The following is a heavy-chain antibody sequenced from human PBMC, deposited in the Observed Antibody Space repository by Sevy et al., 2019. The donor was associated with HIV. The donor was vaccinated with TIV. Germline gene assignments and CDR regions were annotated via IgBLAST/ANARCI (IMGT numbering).Heavy chain of an antibody. Sequence: SETLSLTCAVSGDSISSGGYSWNWIRQPPGKGLEWIGYMYHSGSTYYSPSLQSRVTISVDRSKNQFSLRVTSVTAADTAVYYCARGDPSNTFDYWGQGTLVTVSS. J-gene: IGHJ4*02. CDR3: ARGDPSNTFDY. CDR2: MYHSGST. V-gene: IGHV4-30-2*01. CDR1: GDSISSGGYS.